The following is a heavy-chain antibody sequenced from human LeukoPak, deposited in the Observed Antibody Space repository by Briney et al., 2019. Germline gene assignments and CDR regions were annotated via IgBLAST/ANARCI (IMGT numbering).Heavy chain of an antibody. CDR2: ISSSSSYI. Sequence: PRGSLRLSCEASGVTFSSYSMNWVRQAPGKGLEWVSSISSSSSYIYYSDSVKGRFTISRDNAKNSLYLQMNSLRAEDTAVYYCARNFRVGATTSYYYMDVWGKGTTVTVSS. J-gene: IGHJ6*03. CDR1: GVTFSSYS. V-gene: IGHV3-21*01. CDR3: ARNFRVGATTSYYYMDV. D-gene: IGHD1-26*01.